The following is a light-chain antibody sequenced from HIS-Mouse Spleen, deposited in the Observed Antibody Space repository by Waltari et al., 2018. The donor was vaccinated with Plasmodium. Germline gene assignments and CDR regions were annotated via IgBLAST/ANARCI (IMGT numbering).Light chain of an antibody. CDR3: QQYNNWPTWT. Sequence: EIVMTQSPATLSVSPGARATLSCRARQSVSSNLAWYQQKPGQAPRPLIYGASTRATGIPARFSGSGSGTEFTLTISSLQSEDFAVYYCQQYNNWPTWTFGQGTKVEIK. V-gene: IGKV3-15*01. CDR1: QSVSSN. J-gene: IGKJ1*01. CDR2: GAS.